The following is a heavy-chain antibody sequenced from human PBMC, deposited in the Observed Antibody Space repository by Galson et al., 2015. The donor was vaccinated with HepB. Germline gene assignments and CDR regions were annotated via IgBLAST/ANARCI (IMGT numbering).Heavy chain of an antibody. J-gene: IGHJ3*02. CDR1: GGTFSSYA. CDR2: IIPIFGTA. D-gene: IGHD2-15*01. V-gene: IGHV1-69*13. CDR3: ARVGDCSGGSCSTGAFDI. Sequence: SVKVSCKASGGTFSSYAISWVRQAPGQGFEWMGGIIPIFGTANYAQKFQGRVTITADESTSTAYMELSSLRSEDTAVYYCARVGDCSGGSCSTGAFDIWGQGTMVTVSS.